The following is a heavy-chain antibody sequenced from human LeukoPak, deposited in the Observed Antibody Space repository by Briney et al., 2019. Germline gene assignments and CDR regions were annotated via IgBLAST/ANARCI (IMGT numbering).Heavy chain of an antibody. D-gene: IGHD1-1*01. Sequence: PSETLSLTCYVSGDSINNDNYYWGWVRQSPGAGLEWLGSVYHNGHTIYTPSLKSRLTLSVDTSKNHFSLNLTSATAADTAVYFCASVLQGGTYPSGSDYYFDSWGRGTLVTVTS. V-gene: IGHV4-39*02. CDR1: GDSINNDNYY. J-gene: IGHJ4*01. CDR2: VYHNGHT. CDR3: ASVLQGGTYPSGSDYYFDS.